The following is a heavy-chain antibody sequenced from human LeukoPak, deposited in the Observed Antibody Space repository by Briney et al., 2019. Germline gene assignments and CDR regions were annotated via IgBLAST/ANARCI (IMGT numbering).Heavy chain of an antibody. Sequence: SETPSLTCTVSGDSISRYYWSWIRQSAGKELEWIGHIFSTGKTNYNPSLKSRVTMSVDTSKNQFSLKLSSVSAADTAVYYCARVQMAGYYGSAASRSYFDYWGQGTPVAVSS. D-gene: IGHD3-10*01. V-gene: IGHV4-4*07. CDR2: IFSTGKT. CDR1: GDSISRYY. J-gene: IGHJ4*02. CDR3: ARVQMAGYYGSAASRSYFDY.